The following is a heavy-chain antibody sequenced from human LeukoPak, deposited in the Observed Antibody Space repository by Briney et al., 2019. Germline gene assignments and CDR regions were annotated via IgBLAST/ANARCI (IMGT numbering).Heavy chain of an antibody. D-gene: IGHD6-6*01. CDR3: ARAVLNWFDP. J-gene: IGHJ5*02. V-gene: IGHV4-59*01. CDR2: IYYSGCT. CDR1: GGSISSYY. Sequence: SETPSLTCTVSGGSISSYYWSWIRQPPGKGLEWIGYIYYSGCTNYNPSLKSRVTISVDTSKNQFSLKLSSVTAADTAVYYCARAVLNWFDPWGQGTLVTVSS.